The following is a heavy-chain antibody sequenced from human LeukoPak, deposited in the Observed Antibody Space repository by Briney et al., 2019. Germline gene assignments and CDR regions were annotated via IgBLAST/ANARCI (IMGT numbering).Heavy chain of an antibody. CDR2: ISSSSSTI. V-gene: IGHV3-48*01. CDR3: AKDKITLAAAAFYYFDY. Sequence: PGGSLRLSCAASGFTFSSYSMNWVRQAPGKGLEWVSYISSSSSTIYYADSVKGRFTISRDNSKNTLYLQMNSLRAEDTAVYYCAKDKITLAAAAFYYFDYWGQGTLVTVSS. D-gene: IGHD6-13*01. J-gene: IGHJ4*02. CDR1: GFTFSSYS.